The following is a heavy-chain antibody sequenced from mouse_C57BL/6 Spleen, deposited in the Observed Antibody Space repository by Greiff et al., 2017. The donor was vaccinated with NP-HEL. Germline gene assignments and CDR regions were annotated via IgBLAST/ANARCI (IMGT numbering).Heavy chain of an antibody. CDR1: GYAFSSSW. CDR2: IYPGDGDT. V-gene: IGHV1-82*01. CDR3: ARALRGGYYVLAY. J-gene: IGHJ3*01. D-gene: IGHD2-3*01. Sequence: VQLQQSGPELVKPGASVKISCKASGYAFSSSWMNWVKQRPGKGLEWIGRIYPGDGDTNYNGKFKGKATLTADKSSSTAYMQLSSLTSEDSAVYFCARALRGGYYVLAYWGQVTLVTVSA.